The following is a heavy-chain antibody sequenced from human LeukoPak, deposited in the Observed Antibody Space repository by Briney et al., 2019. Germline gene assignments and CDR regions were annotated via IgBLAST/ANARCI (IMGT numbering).Heavy chain of an antibody. CDR2: IYYTGST. J-gene: IGHJ4*02. CDR3: VRDGDY. CDR1: GGSVSSGTCY. Sequence: PSETLSLTCTVSGGSVSSGTCYWSWIRQPPGKGLEWIGYIYYTGSTSYNPSLKSRVTISVDSSKNQFSLRLSSVTAADTAVYYCVRDGDYWGQGTLVTVSS. V-gene: IGHV4-61*01.